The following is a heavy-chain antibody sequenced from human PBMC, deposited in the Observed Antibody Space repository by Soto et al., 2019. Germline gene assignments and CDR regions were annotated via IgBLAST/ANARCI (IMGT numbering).Heavy chain of an antibody. V-gene: IGHV4-31*03. Sequence: SETLSLTCTVSGGSNIRDGYYWSWIRQHPGKGLEWTAYISYSGSSYSNPSLKSRVTISADTSKNQFSLRLTSVTAADTAVYFCARATPAGSADFWGQGTLVTVSS. CDR2: ISYSGSS. CDR1: GGSNIRDGYY. J-gene: IGHJ4*02. D-gene: IGHD2-2*01. CDR3: ARATPAGSADF.